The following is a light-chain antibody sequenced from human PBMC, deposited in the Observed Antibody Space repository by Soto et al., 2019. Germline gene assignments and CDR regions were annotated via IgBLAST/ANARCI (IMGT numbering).Light chain of an antibody. J-gene: IGLJ2*01. CDR2: KDS. CDR1: VLAKKY. V-gene: IGLV3-27*01. CDR3: YSAADNKPVV. Sequence: SSELTQPSSVSVSPGQTARITCSGDVLAKKYARWFQQKPGQAPVLVIYKDSERPSGIPERFSGSSSGTTVTLTISGAQVEDEADYYCYSAADNKPVVFGGGTKLTVL.